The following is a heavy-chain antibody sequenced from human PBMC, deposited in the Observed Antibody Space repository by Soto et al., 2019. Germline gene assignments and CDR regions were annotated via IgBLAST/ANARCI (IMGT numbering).Heavy chain of an antibody. Sequence: SVKVSCKASGGTFSSYAISWVRQAPGQGLEWMGGIIPIFGTANYAQKFQGRVTITADESTSTAYMELSSLRSEDTAVYYCASGGRYCSSTSCQWDNWFDPWGQGTLVTVSS. CDR1: GGTFSSYA. CDR3: ASGGRYCSSTSCQWDNWFDP. J-gene: IGHJ5*02. CDR2: IIPIFGTA. D-gene: IGHD2-2*01. V-gene: IGHV1-69*13.